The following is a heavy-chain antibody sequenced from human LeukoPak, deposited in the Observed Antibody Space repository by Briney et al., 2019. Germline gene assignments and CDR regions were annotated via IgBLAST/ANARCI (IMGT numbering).Heavy chain of an antibody. CDR3: ARPRVVVAATRSSGWFDP. Sequence: GASVKVSCKASGYTLTSYGISWVRQAPGQGLEWMGWISAYNGNTNYAQKLQGRVTMTTDTSTSTAYMELRSLRSDDTAVYYCARPRVVVAATRSSGWFDPWGQGTLVTVSS. CDR1: GYTLTSYG. V-gene: IGHV1-18*01. J-gene: IGHJ5*02. CDR2: ISAYNGNT. D-gene: IGHD2-15*01.